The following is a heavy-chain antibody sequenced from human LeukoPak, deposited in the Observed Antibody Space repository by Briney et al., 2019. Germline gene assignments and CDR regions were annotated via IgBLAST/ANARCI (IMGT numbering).Heavy chain of an antibody. CDR1: GGSFSGYY. J-gene: IGHJ4*02. D-gene: IGHD5-18*01. V-gene: IGHV4-34*01. Sequence: SETLSLTCAVYGGSFSGYYWSWLRQPPGKGLEWIGEINHSGSTNYNPSLKSRVTISVDTSKNQFSLKLSSVTAADTAVYYCASRSYGYSLTDYWGQGTLVTVSS. CDR2: INHSGST. CDR3: ASRSYGYSLTDY.